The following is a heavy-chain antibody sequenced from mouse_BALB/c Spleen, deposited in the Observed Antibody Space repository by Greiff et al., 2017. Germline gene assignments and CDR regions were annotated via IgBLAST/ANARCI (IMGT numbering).Heavy chain of an antibody. CDR1: GFNIKDTY. Sequence: EVMLVESGAELVKPGASVKLSCTASGFNIKDTYMHWVKQRPEQGLEWIGRIDPANGNTKYDPKFQGKATITADTSSNTDYLQLSSLTSEDTAVYYCASVAYYRYDEAYWGQGTLVTVSA. D-gene: IGHD2-14*01. CDR3: ASVAYYRYDEAY. V-gene: IGHV14-3*02. CDR2: IDPANGNT. J-gene: IGHJ3*01.